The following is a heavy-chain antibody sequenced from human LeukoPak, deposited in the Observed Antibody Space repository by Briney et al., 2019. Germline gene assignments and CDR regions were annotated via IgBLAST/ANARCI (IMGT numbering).Heavy chain of an antibody. J-gene: IGHJ3*02. CDR2: ISGSGGST. D-gene: IGHD3-22*01. V-gene: IGHV3-23*01. Sequence: GGSLRLSCSASGFTFSSYAMSWVRQAPGKGLEWVSAISGSGGSTYYADSVKGRFTISRDNSKNTLYLQMNSLRAEDTAVYYCAKGKDYYDSSGYYYTYAFDMWGQGTMVTVSS. CDR3: AKGKDYYDSSGYYYTYAFDM. CDR1: GFTFSSYA.